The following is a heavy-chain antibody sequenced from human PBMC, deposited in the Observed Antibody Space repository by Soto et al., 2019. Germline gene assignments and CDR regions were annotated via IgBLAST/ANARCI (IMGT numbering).Heavy chain of an antibody. V-gene: IGHV1-18*01. CDR3: ARAGAAPYYYYGMDV. CDR2: ISTYNGDT. D-gene: IGHD2-15*01. CDR1: GYTFSTSG. Sequence: QVQLVQSGAEVRKPGASVKVSCKASGYTFSTSGMSWLLQAPGQGLEWMGWISTYNGDTNDAPKFQDRVNMTSDTSTSTVYMELRSLRSDDTAVYYCARAGAAPYYYYGMDVWGQGTRVTVSS. J-gene: IGHJ6*02.